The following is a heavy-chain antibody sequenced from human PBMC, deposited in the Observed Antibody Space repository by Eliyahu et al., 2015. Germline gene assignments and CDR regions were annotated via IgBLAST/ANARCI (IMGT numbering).Heavy chain of an antibody. Sequence: EVQLLESGGGLVQPGGSLRLSCAASGFXFSSYAMCWVRQAPGKGLEWVSAISGSGGSTYYADSVKGRFTISRDNSKNTLYLQMNSLRAEDTAVYYCAKDRGSVVPAAYYWGQGTLVTVSS. D-gene: IGHD2-2*01. CDR2: ISGSGGST. V-gene: IGHV3-23*01. J-gene: IGHJ4*02. CDR1: GFXFSSYA. CDR3: AKDRGSVVPAAYY.